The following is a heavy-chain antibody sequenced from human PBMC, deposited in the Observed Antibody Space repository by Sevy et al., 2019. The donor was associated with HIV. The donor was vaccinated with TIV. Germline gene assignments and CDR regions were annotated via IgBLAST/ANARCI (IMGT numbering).Heavy chain of an antibody. CDR3: ARAAHIVVVTAIITRVGKDAFDI. D-gene: IGHD2-21*02. CDR2: ISSSGSTI. Sequence: GGSLRLSCAASGFTFSDYHMSWIRQAPGKGLEWVSYISSSGSTIYYADSVKGRFTISRDNAKNSLYLQMNSLRAEDTAVYYCARAAHIVVVTAIITRVGKDAFDIWGQGTMVTVSS. CDR1: GFTFSDYH. J-gene: IGHJ3*02. V-gene: IGHV3-11*01.